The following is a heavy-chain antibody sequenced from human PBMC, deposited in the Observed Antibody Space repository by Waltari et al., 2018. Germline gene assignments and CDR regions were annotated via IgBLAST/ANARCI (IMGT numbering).Heavy chain of an antibody. Sequence: EVQLVESGGGLVQPGESLRLSCRASGFTFSSSWMDWVRQAPGKGLEWVANIKPDGSETHYVVSVQGRFTISRDNAQNLLYLQMNSLRAEDATVYYCSVSLNSWGQGTLVTVSS. CDR2: IKPDGSET. J-gene: IGHJ4*02. CDR1: GFTFSSSW. CDR3: SVSLNS. V-gene: IGHV3-7*01.